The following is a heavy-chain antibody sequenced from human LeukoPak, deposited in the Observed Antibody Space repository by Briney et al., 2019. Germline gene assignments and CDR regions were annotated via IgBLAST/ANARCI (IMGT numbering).Heavy chain of an antibody. CDR2: INPNSGGT. D-gene: IGHD6-19*01. J-gene: IGHJ5*02. Sequence: ASVKVSCKASGYTFTAYYMHWVRQAPGQGLEWMGWINPNSGGTNFAQKFQGRVTMTRDTSTSTVYMELSSLRSEDTAVYYCARDSIAVAGSTKGSWFDPWGQGTLVTVSS. CDR3: ARDSIAVAGSTKGSWFDP. CDR1: GYTFTAYY. V-gene: IGHV1-2*02.